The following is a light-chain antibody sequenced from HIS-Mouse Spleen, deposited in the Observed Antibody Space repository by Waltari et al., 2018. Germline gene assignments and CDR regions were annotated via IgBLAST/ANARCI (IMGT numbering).Light chain of an antibody. CDR3: CSYAGSSTWV. CDR2: EGI. J-gene: IGLJ3*02. Sequence: QSALTQPASVSGSPGQSITISCTGTSSDVGSYNLVSRYQQHPGKAPKLMIYEGIKRPSGVSNRFSGSKSGNTASLTISGLQAEDEADYYCCSYAGSSTWVFGGGTKLTVL. CDR1: SSDVGSYNL. V-gene: IGLV2-23*01.